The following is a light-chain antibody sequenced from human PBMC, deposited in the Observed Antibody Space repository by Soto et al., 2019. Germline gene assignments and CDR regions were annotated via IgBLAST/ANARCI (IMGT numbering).Light chain of an antibody. Sequence: EIVLTQSPATLSLSPGERATLSCRASQSIRNNLAWYQHKPVQAPXLLIYGASTGATGVPDRFSGSGSGTEFTLTISRLEPEDFAVYYCQQYGSSGTFGQGTKV. J-gene: IGKJ1*01. CDR2: GAS. V-gene: IGKV3-20*01. CDR3: QQYGSSGT. CDR1: QSIRNN.